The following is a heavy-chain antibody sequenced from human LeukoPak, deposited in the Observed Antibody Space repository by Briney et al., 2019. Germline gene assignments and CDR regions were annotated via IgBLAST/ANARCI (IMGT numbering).Heavy chain of an antibody. V-gene: IGHV4-39*01. CDR1: GGSISSSSYY. CDR3: ARLDTQSIDY. CDR2: IYYSGST. Sequence: PSETLSLTCTVSGGSISSSSYYWGWIRQPPGKGLEWIGSIYYSGSTYYNPSLKSRVTISVDTSKNQFSLKLSSVTAADTAVYYCARLDTQSIDYWGQGTLVTVSS. J-gene: IGHJ4*02. D-gene: IGHD2-15*01.